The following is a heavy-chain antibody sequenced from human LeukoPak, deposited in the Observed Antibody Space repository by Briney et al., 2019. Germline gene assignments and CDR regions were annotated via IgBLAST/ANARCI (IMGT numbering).Heavy chain of an antibody. D-gene: IGHD2-2*01. Sequence: GASVKVSCKASGYTFSSYGIIWVRQAPGQGLEWMGWISAYNGDTNYAQKLQGRVTMTTDTSTSTAYMELRSLRSDDTAVYYCARSYCSSTSCYLGSVLDAFDIWGQGTMVTVSS. V-gene: IGHV1-18*01. CDR1: GYTFSSYG. CDR3: ARSYCSSTSCYLGSVLDAFDI. J-gene: IGHJ3*02. CDR2: ISAYNGDT.